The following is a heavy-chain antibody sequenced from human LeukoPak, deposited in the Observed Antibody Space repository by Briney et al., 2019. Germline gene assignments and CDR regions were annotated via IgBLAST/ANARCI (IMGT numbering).Heavy chain of an antibody. CDR3: AKGMGSSSYYYYYGMDV. CDR1: GFSFSNAW. D-gene: IGHD2-2*01. V-gene: IGHV3-15*01. J-gene: IGHJ6*02. Sequence: GGSLRLACAASGFSFSNAWMSWVRQAPGKGLEWVARIKSKTDGGTTDYAAPVKGRFTISRDDSKNTLYLQMNSLRAEDTAVYYCAKGMGSSSYYYYYGMDVWGQGTTVTVSS. CDR2: IKSKTDGGTT.